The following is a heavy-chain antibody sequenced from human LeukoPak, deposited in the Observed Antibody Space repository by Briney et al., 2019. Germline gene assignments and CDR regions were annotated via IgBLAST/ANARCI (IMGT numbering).Heavy chain of an antibody. CDR1: GFTFSSYS. CDR2: ISSSSSYI. J-gene: IGHJ4*02. D-gene: IGHD1-26*01. Sequence: GGSLRLSCAASGFTFSSYSMNWVRQAPGKGLEWVSSISSSSSYIYYADSVKGRLTISRDNAKNSLYLQMNSLRAEDTAVYYCAREREGHFGYWGQGTLVTVSS. V-gene: IGHV3-21*01. CDR3: AREREGHFGY.